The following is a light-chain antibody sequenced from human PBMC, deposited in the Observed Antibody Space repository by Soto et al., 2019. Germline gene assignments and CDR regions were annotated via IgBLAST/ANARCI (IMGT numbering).Light chain of an antibody. J-gene: IGKJ1*01. V-gene: IGKV3-11*01. CDR1: QSVGTS. CDR3: QHRSSWPRS. CDR2: DAA. Sequence: DIVLTHSPATLSLSPGDRATLSCRASQSVGTSLAWYKQQPGQAPRLLIHDAAYRASGIPERCSGSGSGTAFSLSIGSLETDDFAVYDWQHRSSWPRSFGRGTKVEV.